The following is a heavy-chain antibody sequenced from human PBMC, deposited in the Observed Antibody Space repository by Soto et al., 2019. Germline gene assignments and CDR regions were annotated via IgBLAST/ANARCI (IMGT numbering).Heavy chain of an antibody. V-gene: IGHV4-4*02. CDR2: IYHSGST. CDR1: GGSISSSNW. D-gene: IGHD4-17*01. J-gene: IGHJ5*02. CDR3: ASRTGDFAIWFDP. Sequence: QVQLQESGPGLVKPSGTLSLTCAVSGGSISSSNWWSWVRLPPGKGLEWIGEIYHSGSTNYNPSLKSRVTISIDKSTNQFSLKRSSVTAADTAVYYCASRTGDFAIWFDPWGQGTLVTVSS.